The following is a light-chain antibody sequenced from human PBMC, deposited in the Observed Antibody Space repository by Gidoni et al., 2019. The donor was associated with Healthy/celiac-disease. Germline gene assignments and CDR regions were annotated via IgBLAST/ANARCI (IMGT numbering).Light chain of an antibody. CDR2: QDS. Sequence: SYELTQPPSVSVSPGQTASITCSGDTLGDKYACWYQQKPGQSPVLVIYQDSKRPSGTPERFSGSNSGNTATLTISGTQAMDEADYYCQAWDSSTAEVFGGGTKLTVL. CDR3: QAWDSSTAEV. CDR1: TLGDKY. V-gene: IGLV3-1*01. J-gene: IGLJ2*01.